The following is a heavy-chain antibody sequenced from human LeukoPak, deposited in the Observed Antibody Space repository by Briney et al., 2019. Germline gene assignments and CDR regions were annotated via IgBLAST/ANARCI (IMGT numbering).Heavy chain of an antibody. V-gene: IGHV4-34*01. J-gene: IGHJ5*02. CDR2: INHSGST. Sequence: KTSETLSLTCAVYGGSFSGYYWSWIRQPPGKGLEWIGEINHSGSTNYNPSLKSRVTISVDTSKNQFSPKLSSVTAADTAVYYCARGRNHGLNWLDPWGQGTLVTVSS. CDR3: ARGRNHGLNWLDP. CDR1: GGSFSGYY.